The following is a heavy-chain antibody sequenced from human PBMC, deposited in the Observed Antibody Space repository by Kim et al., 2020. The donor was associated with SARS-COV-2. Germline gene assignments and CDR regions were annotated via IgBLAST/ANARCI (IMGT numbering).Heavy chain of an antibody. CDR1: GGSFSGYY. V-gene: IGHV4-34*01. Sequence: SETLSLTCAVYGGSFSGYYWSWIRQPPGKGLEWIGEINHSGSTNYNPSLKSRVTISVDTSKNQFSLKLSSVTAADTAVYYCARGRRGYSNLWGQGTLVTVSS. CDR2: INHSGST. J-gene: IGHJ5*02. D-gene: IGHD6-13*01. CDR3: ARGRRGYSNL.